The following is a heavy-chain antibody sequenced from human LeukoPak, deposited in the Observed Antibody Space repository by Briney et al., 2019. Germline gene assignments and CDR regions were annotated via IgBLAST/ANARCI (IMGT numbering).Heavy chain of an antibody. D-gene: IGHD6-19*01. J-gene: IGHJ4*02. CDR3: ARISRKYSGWYMDY. Sequence: SETLSLTCTVSGGSISSYYWSWIRQPPGKGLEWIGYIYYGGSTNYNPSLKSRVTISVDTSKNQFSLKLSSVTAADTAVYYCARISRKYSGWYMDYWGQGTLVTVSS. V-gene: IGHV4-59*01. CDR2: IYYGGST. CDR1: GGSISSYY.